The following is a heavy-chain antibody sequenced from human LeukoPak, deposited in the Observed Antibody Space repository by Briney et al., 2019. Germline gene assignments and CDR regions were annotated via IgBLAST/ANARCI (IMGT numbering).Heavy chain of an antibody. CDR3: ARGRNNYGGNSEIEY. D-gene: IGHD4-23*01. V-gene: IGHV4-61*02. Sequence: SETLSLTCTVSGGSISAGTSYWSWIRQPAGKGLEWIGRIDTSGSTNYNPSLKSRLNISLDTSKHHFSLKLTSVTAADTAVYYCARGRNNYGGNSEIEYWGQGTLVTVSS. CDR2: IDTSGST. J-gene: IGHJ4*02. CDR1: GGSISAGTSY.